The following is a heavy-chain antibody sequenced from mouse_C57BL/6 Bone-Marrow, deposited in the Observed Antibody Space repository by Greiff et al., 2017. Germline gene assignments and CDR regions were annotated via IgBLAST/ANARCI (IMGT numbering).Heavy chain of an antibody. Sequence: QVTLKVSGPGILQPSQTLSLTCSFSGFSLSTFGMGVGWIRQPPGKGLDWLVHTWWDDAKYYNPAPKNRLTISKDTSKNQVFLKIANVDTADTATYYWARKAPRKGYYAMDYWGQGTSVTVSS. V-gene: IGHV8-8*01. CDR1: GFSLSTFGMG. CDR2: TWWDDAK. J-gene: IGHJ4*01. CDR3: ARKAPRKGYYAMDY.